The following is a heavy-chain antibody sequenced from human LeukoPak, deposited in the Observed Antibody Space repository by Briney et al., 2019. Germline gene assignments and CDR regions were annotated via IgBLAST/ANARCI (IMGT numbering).Heavy chain of an antibody. CDR3: ARDEQGTFDY. D-gene: IGHD1-1*01. CDR2: TYYRSKWYS. Sequence: SQTLSLTCAISGDGVSSNSAAWNWIRQSPSRGLEWLGRTYYRSKWYSDYAVSVKSRISINPDTSKTQFFLQLNSVTPEDTAVYYCARDEQGTFDYWGQGTLVIVSS. J-gene: IGHJ4*02. CDR1: GDGVSSNSAA. V-gene: IGHV6-1*01.